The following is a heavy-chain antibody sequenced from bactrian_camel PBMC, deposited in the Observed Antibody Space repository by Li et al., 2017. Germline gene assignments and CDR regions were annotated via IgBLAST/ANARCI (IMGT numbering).Heavy chain of an antibody. V-gene: IGHV3S42*01. CDR2: ILTAGTT. Sequence: VQLVESGGGSVQAGGSLTLSCAASRYTVSSSCMGWFRQAPGKEREWISSILTAGTTSYAEPVKGRFTISYDPDAKTLSLQMDSLKPDDSGVYYCAAVAFDCPVRWTTPNFFDYWGQGTQVTVS. D-gene: IGHD2*01. CDR1: RYTVSSSC. CDR3: AAVAFDCPVRWTTPNFFDY. J-gene: IGHJ6*01.